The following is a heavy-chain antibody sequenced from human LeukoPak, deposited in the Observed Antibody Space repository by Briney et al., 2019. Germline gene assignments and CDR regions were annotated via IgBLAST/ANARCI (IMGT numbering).Heavy chain of an antibody. Sequence: MPSETLSLTCTVSGGSISSYYWSWIRQPPGKGLEWIGYIYYSGSTNYNPSLKSRVTISVDTSKNQFSLKLSSVTAADTAVYYCARGGYFDWSVDYWGQGTLVTVSS. D-gene: IGHD3-9*01. V-gene: IGHV4-59*01. CDR3: ARGGYFDWSVDY. CDR1: GGSISSYY. CDR2: IYYSGST. J-gene: IGHJ4*02.